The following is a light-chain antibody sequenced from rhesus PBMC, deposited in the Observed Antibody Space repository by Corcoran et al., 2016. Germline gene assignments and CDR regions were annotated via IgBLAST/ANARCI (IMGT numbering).Light chain of an antibody. CDR3: QQHYSSPWT. V-gene: IGKV1S14*01. CDR2: YVA. J-gene: IGKJ1*01. CDR1: RGISNY. Sequence: DIQMTQSPSSLSASVGDTVTITCRASRGISNYLAWYQQKPGKAPKPLIYYVANLESGVPSIFSGSGSGTDFTLTISSLQPEDVATYSCQQHYSSPWTFGQGTKVEIK.